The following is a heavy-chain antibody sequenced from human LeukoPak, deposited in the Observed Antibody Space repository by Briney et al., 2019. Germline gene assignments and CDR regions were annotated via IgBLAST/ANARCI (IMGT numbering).Heavy chain of an antibody. CDR3: ARERSGSYFTFDI. CDR1: GFTFSSYS. D-gene: IGHD3-22*01. V-gene: IGHV3-48*01. CDR2: ISSSSGTI. J-gene: IGHJ3*02. Sequence: GGSLRLSCAASGFTFSSYSMNWVRQAPGKGLEWVSYISSSSGTIYYADSVKGRFTISRDNAKNSLYLQMNSLRAEDTAVYYCARERSGSYFTFDIWGQGTTLTVSS.